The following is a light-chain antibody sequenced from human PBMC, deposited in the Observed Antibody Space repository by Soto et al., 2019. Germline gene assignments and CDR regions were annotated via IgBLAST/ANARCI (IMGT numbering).Light chain of an antibody. Sequence: DIVFTQSPVTLSLSPGDRATLSCRASQSVSNYVAWYQQRPGQAPRLLIYDASNRATGIPARFSGSGSGTDFTLTISSLQPEDFATYYCQQANSFPINFGQGTRLEI. V-gene: IGKV3-11*01. CDR3: QQANSFPIN. CDR1: QSVSNY. J-gene: IGKJ5*01. CDR2: DAS.